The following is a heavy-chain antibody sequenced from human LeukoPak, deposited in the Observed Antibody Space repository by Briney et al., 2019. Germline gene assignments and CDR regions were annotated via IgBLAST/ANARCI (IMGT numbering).Heavy chain of an antibody. J-gene: IGHJ6*02. CDR2: LSGSGSST. CDR1: GFSFSSYA. CDR3: AKDLSYGLDV. V-gene: IGHV3-23*01. Sequence: GGSLRLSCAASGFSFSSYAMSWVRQAPGKGLEWVSALSGSGSSTYYADSVKGRFTISRDNSKNTLYLQMNSLRAEATAVYYCAKDLSYGLDVWGQGTTVTVSS.